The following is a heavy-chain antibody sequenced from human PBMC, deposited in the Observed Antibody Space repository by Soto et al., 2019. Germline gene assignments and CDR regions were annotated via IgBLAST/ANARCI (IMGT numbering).Heavy chain of an antibody. D-gene: IGHD2-21*01. J-gene: IGHJ6*02. CDR3: ATGFFVPDNYFYYGVDV. CDR2: IYYRGST. Sequence: PSETLSLTCTVSGGSFGNYYWSWLRQPPGKGLEWIGYIYYRGSTNYNPSLKSRATISIDTSKHQLALRLSSVTAADSAVYYCATGFFVPDNYFYYGVDVWGHGTAVTVS. CDR1: GGSFGNYY. V-gene: IGHV4-59*01.